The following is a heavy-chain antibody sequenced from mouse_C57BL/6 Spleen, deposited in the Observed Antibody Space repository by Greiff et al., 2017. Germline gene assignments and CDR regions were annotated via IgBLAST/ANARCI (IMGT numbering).Heavy chain of an antibody. CDR3: ARNGNYDY. CDR2: IYPGSGST. J-gene: IGHJ2*01. Sequence: VQLQQPGAELVKPGASVKLSCKASGYTFTSYWMQWVKQRPGQGLEWIGDIYPGSGSTNYNEKFKSKATLTVDTSSSTAYMQLSSLTSEDSAVYYCARNGNYDYWGQGTTLTVSS. V-gene: IGHV1-55*01. CDR1: GYTFTSYW. D-gene: IGHD2-1*01.